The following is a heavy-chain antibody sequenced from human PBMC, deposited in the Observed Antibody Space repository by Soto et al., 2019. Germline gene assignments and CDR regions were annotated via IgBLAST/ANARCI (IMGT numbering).Heavy chain of an antibody. CDR1: GFTFSDAW. J-gene: IGHJ4*02. CDR3: STDGLNHGSFDY. CDR2: IKNKRSDEAT. V-gene: IGHV3-15*01. D-gene: IGHD2-2*03. Sequence: GGSLRLSCAASGFTFSDAWMTWLRQTPGRGLEWVGRIKNKRSDEATDYAAAVKGRFIISRDDSKNTLYLQMHSLTTEDTAVYYCSTDGLNHGSFDYWGQGTLGTVSA.